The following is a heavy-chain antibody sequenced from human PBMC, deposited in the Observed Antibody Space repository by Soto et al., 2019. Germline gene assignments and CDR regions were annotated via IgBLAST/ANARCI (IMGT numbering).Heavy chain of an antibody. CDR2: ISGSGSPT. Sequence: PGESLKISCAASGFTFSSYAMTWVRQAPGRGLEWVSAISGSGSPTYYADSVKGRFTISRDNSKNTLYLQMNSLRADDTAVYYCARDMSGGTYNYYYGMDVWGQGTTVTVSS. CDR1: GFTFSSYA. CDR3: ARDMSGGTYNYYYGMDV. J-gene: IGHJ6*02. V-gene: IGHV3-23*01. D-gene: IGHD1-26*01.